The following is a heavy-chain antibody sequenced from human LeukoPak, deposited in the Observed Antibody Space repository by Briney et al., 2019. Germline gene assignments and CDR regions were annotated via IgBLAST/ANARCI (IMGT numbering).Heavy chain of an antibody. CDR3: ARAARGYDILTGYYIGGIDY. CDR2: FYSGST. Sequence: SQTLSLTCTVSGDSINNYYWSWIRQPPGKGLDGTGYFYSGSTKYKPSGQSRVTILIDASKNQLSLRISSVTAADTDVYYCARAARGYDILTGYYIGGIDYWGQGTLVTVSS. V-gene: IGHV4-59*01. D-gene: IGHD3-9*01. CDR1: GDSINNYY. J-gene: IGHJ4*02.